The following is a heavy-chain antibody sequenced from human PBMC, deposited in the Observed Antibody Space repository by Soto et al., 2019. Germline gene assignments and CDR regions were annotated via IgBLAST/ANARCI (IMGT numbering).Heavy chain of an antibody. V-gene: IGHV4-59*01. CDR1: GGSISSYY. Sequence: SETLSLTCTVSGGSISSYYCRWIRQPPGKGLEWIGYIYYSGSTNYNPSLKSRVTISVDTSKNQFSLKLSSVTAADTAVYYCARVSPDILTGSNWFDPWGQGTLVTVS. J-gene: IGHJ5*02. CDR2: IYYSGST. CDR3: ARVSPDILTGSNWFDP. D-gene: IGHD3-9*01.